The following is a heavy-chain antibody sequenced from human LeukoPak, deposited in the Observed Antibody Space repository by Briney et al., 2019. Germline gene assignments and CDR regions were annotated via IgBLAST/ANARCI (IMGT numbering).Heavy chain of an antibody. V-gene: IGHV4-39*01. J-gene: IGHJ5*02. Sequence: ASETLSLTCTVSGGSISSSSYYWGWIRQPPGKGLEWIGSIYYSGSTYYNPSLKSRVTISVDTSKNQFSLKLSSVTAADTAVYYCTQEGGRFDPWGQGTLVTVSS. CDR1: GGSISSSSYY. D-gene: IGHD1-26*01. CDR3: TQEGGRFDP. CDR2: IYYSGST.